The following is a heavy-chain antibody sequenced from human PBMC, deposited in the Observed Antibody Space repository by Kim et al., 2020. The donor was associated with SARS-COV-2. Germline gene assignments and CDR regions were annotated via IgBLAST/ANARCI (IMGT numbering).Heavy chain of an antibody. J-gene: IGHJ6*02. CDR2: ISFDEGTT. D-gene: IGHD3-10*01. V-gene: IGHV3-74*01. CDR3: ARDWGDGMDV. Sequence: LSLTCAASGFSFSNYWMHWVRQAPGKGLVWVSRISFDEGTTDYADSVKGRFTISRDNAKNTLYLQMNSLRVEDTALYYCARDWGDGMDVWGPGTTV. CDR1: GFSFSNYW.